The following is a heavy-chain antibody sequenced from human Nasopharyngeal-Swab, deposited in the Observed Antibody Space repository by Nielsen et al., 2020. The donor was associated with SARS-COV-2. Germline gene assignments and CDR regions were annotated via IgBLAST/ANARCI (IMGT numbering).Heavy chain of an antibody. Sequence: ASVKVSCKASGYTFTSYDINWVRQATGQGLEWMGWMNPNSGNTGYAQKFQGRVTMTRNTSISTAYMELSSLRSEDTAVYYCARSRRSNYYGSESYYNIKTDAFDIWGQGTMVTISS. CDR3: ARSRRSNYYGSESYYNIKTDAFDI. D-gene: IGHD3-10*01. CDR1: GYTFTSYD. J-gene: IGHJ3*02. CDR2: MNPNSGNT. V-gene: IGHV1-8*01.